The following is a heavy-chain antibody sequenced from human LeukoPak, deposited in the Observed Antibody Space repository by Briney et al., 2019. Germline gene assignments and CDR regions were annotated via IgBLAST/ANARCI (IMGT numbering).Heavy chain of an antibody. Sequence: ASVKVSCKASGYTFTSYGISWVRQAPGQRLEWMGWINAGNGNTKYSQKFQGRVTITRNTSASTAYMELSSLRSEDTAVYYCARGYIVGATFDYWGQGTLVTVSS. CDR3: ARGYIVGATFDY. J-gene: IGHJ4*02. CDR2: INAGNGNT. V-gene: IGHV1-3*01. CDR1: GYTFTSYG. D-gene: IGHD1-26*01.